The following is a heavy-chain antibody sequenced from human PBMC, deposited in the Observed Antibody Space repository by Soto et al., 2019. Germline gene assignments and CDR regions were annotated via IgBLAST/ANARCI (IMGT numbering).Heavy chain of an antibody. CDR3: VTGYSSGWSETY. D-gene: IGHD6-19*01. Sequence: GGSLRLSCSASGFTFRIYTMLWVRQAPGKGLEYVSAISDAGGGTYYADSVKGRFTISRDDPKNTLYLQMSNLRAEDTAVYYCVTGYSSGWSETYWGQGTLVTVSS. CDR2: ISDAGGGT. J-gene: IGHJ4*02. CDR1: GFTFRIYT. V-gene: IGHV3-64D*06.